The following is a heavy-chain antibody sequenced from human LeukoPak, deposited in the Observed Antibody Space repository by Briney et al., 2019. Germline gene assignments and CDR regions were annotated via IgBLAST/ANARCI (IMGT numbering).Heavy chain of an antibody. J-gene: IGHJ4*02. V-gene: IGHV3-30-3*01. D-gene: IGHD1-26*01. Sequence: GGSLRLSCAASGFTFSSYAMHWVRQAPGKGLEWVAVISYDGSNKYYADSVKGRFTISRDNSKNTLYLQMNSLRAEDTAVYYCARAANSMVGALDYWGQGTLVTVSS. CDR2: ISYDGSNK. CDR1: GFTFSSYA. CDR3: ARAANSMVGALDY.